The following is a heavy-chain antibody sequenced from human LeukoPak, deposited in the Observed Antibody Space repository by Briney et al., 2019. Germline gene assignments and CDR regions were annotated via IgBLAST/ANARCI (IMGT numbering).Heavy chain of an antibody. D-gene: IGHD6-19*01. CDR3: ARRRRPIAVAGNFDY. CDR1: GGSFSSYC. CDR2: INHSGST. V-gene: IGHV4-34*01. Sequence: NPSETLSLTCTVSGGSFSSYCWSWIRQPPGKGLEWIGEINHSGSTNYNPSLKSRVTISVDTSKNQFSLKLSSVTAADTAVYYCARRRRPIAVAGNFDYWGQGTLVTVSS. J-gene: IGHJ4*02.